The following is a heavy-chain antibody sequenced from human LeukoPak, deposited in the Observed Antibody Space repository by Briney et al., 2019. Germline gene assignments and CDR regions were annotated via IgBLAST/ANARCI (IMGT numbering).Heavy chain of an antibody. CDR1: GLSLSTSAMG. CDR2: IDWDDKK. Sequence: SGPTLVNPTQTLTLTCTLSGLSLSTSAMGVSWIRQPPGKAPEWLARIDWDDKKYYCTSLKTRLTTSKDTSKNQVVLTMSNMDPVDTATYHCARIWGGSWYNYWGPGILVTVSS. V-gene: IGHV2-70*11. CDR3: ARIWGGSWYNY. J-gene: IGHJ4*02. D-gene: IGHD6-13*01.